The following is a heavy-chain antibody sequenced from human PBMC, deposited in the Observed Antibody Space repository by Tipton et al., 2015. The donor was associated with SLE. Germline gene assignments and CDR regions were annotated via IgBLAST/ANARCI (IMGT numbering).Heavy chain of an antibody. J-gene: IGHJ4*02. Sequence: TLSLTCAVYGGSFSGYYWSWIRQPPGKGLEWIGEINHTGSTNYKPSLKSRVTISVDTSKNQFSLKLTSVTAADTAVYYCARDPYDSWSDYQATFDYWGQGTLVTVSP. CDR3: ARDPYDSWSDYQATFDY. CDR2: INHTGST. V-gene: IGHV4-34*01. D-gene: IGHD3-3*01. CDR1: GGSFSGYY.